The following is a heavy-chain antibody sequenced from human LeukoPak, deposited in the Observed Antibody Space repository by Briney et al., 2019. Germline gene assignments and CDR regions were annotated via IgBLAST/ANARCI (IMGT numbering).Heavy chain of an antibody. D-gene: IGHD1-26*01. CDR3: ARGGRYSGSYSDY. V-gene: IGHV3-30*02. Sequence: GGSLRLSCAASGYTFSSYGRHWVRQAPGKGLEWVAFIRYDGSNKYYADSVKGRFTISRDNSKNTLYLQMNSLRAEDTAVYYCARGGRYSGSYSDYWGQGTLVTVSS. J-gene: IGHJ4*02. CDR2: IRYDGSNK. CDR1: GYTFSSYG.